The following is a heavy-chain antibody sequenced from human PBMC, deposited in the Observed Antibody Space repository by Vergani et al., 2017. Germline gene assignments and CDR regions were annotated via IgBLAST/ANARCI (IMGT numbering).Heavy chain of an antibody. CDR1: GGTFSSYT. Sequence: QVQLVQSGAEVKKPGSSVKVSCKASGGTFSSYTISWVRKAPGQGLEWMGIIIPIFGITNYTQKFLGRVSITADISTSTAYMELSSLRSEDTAVYYCAIGIGLEWSPGVGAFDYWGKGTLVTVSS. D-gene: IGHD3-3*01. V-gene: IGHV1-69*02. CDR3: AIGIGLEWSPGVGAFDY. J-gene: IGHJ4*02. CDR2: IIPIFGIT.